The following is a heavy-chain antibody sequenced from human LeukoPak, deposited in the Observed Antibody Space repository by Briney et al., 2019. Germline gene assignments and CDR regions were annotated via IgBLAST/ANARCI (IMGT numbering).Heavy chain of an antibody. J-gene: IGHJ6*02. Sequence: GGSLRLSCAASGFMFSSYAMTWVRQAPGKGLEWVSSISGPGEFTYYAESVKGRCTISRDNPENTVYLQMNRLRVDDTAVYYCARNWGEELEHNYYYYGMDVWGQGTTVTVSS. CDR2: ISGPGEFT. CDR1: GFMFSSYA. V-gene: IGHV3-23*01. CDR3: ARNWGEELEHNYYYYGMDV. D-gene: IGHD1/OR15-1a*01.